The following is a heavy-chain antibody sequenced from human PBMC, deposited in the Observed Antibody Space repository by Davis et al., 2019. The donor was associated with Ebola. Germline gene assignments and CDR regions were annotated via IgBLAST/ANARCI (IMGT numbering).Heavy chain of an antibody. Sequence: GESLKISCAASGFTFSSYWMHGVRQAPGKGLVWVSRINSDGSSTSYADSVKGRFTISRDNAKNTLYLQMNSLRAEDTAVYYCARGSGWYVYWGQGTLVTVSS. J-gene: IGHJ4*02. D-gene: IGHD6-19*01. CDR2: INSDGSST. CDR1: GFTFSSYW. V-gene: IGHV3-74*01. CDR3: ARGSGWYVY.